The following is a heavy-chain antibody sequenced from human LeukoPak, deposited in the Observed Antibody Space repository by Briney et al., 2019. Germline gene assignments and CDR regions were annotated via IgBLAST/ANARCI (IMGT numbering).Heavy chain of an antibody. D-gene: IGHD3-9*01. J-gene: IGHJ5*02. Sequence: GGSLRLSCAASGFTFSSYAMSWVRQAPGKGLEWVSAISGSGGSTYYADSVKGRFTISRDNSKNTLYLQMNSLRAEDTAVYYCAKLRYFDWLLPPNWFDPWGQGTLVTVSS. CDR3: AKLRYFDWLLPPNWFDP. CDR2: ISGSGGST. CDR1: GFTFSSYA. V-gene: IGHV3-23*01.